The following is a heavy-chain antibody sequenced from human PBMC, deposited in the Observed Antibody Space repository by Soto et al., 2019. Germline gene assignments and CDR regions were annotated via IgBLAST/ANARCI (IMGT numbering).Heavy chain of an antibody. CDR2: INHSGST. J-gene: IGHJ4*02. CDR3: ASRIVGATTLVETGSYYFDY. V-gene: IGHV4-34*01. D-gene: IGHD1-26*01. CDR1: GGSFSGYY. Sequence: SETLSLTCAVYGGSFSGYYWSWIRQPPGKGLEWIGEINHSGSTNYNPSLKSRVTISVDTSKNQFSLKLSSVTAADTAVYYCASRIVGATTLVETGSYYFDYWGQGTLVTVSS.